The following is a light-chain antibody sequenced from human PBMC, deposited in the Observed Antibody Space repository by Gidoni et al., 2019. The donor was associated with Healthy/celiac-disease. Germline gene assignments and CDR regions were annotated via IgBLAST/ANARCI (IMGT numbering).Light chain of an antibody. J-gene: IGLJ2*01. Sequence: SYALTPPPSVSVAPGKTARITCGGNNIGSKSVHWYQQKPGQAPVLVIYYDSDRPSGIPERFSGSNSGNTATLTISRVEAGDEADYYCQVWDSSSDREVFGGGTKLTVL. CDR2: YDS. CDR3: QVWDSSSDREV. CDR1: NIGSKS. V-gene: IGLV3-21*04.